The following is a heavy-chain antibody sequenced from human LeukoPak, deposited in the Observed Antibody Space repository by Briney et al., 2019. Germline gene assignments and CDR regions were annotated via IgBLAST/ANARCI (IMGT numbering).Heavy chain of an antibody. CDR3: ARVRGSGCLDY. CDR1: GFTFSSYW. V-gene: IGHV3-7*03. CDR2: IRQDGGEK. Sequence: PGGSLRLSCAASGFTFSSYWMNWVRQAPGKGLEWVANIRQDGGEKYYVDSVKGRFTISRDNAKNSLYLQMNSLRAEDTAVYYCARVRGSGCLDYWGQGTLVTVSS. J-gene: IGHJ4*02. D-gene: IGHD6-19*01.